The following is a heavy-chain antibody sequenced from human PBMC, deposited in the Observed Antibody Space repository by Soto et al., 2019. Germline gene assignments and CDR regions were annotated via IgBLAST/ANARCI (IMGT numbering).Heavy chain of an antibody. CDR2: MIGSVCST. CDR3: DISYHYDSSCYYLITFDY. Sequence: LSCAASRFSFSRYAMRWVRQAPGKGLEWGLEMIGSVCSTDNTYYEPGRFTISRDKSKITRYLHMNSLTAEHTAVNYCDISYHYDSSCYYLITFDYWGQGTLAPVSS. J-gene: IGHJ4*02. D-gene: IGHD3-22*01. V-gene: IGHV3-23*01. CDR1: RFSFSRYA.